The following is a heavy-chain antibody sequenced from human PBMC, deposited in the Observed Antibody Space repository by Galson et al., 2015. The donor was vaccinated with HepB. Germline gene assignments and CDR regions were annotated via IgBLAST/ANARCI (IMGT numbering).Heavy chain of an antibody. J-gene: IGHJ4*02. V-gene: IGHV3-23*01. CDR2: ISGSGGST. D-gene: IGHD5-18*01. CDR3: AKNPVYSYEEEYYFDY. Sequence: WVRQAPGKGLEWVSAISGSGGSTYYADSAKGRFTISRDNSKNTLYLQMNSLRAEDTAVYYCAKNPVYSYEEEYYFDYWGQGTLGTGPS.